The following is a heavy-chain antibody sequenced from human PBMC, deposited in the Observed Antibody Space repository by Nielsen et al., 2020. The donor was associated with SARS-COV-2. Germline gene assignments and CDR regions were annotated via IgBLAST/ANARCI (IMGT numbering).Heavy chain of an antibody. CDR1: GASFSGHY. D-gene: IGHD6-13*01. Sequence: SETLSPTCALYGASFSGHYWSWTRQPPGKGMEWIGEINHIGSTNYNPTLKSRATISVDTPKNQFSLNLNSVTAADTAVYYCTRSGKYRGRWYGDYYYGIDVWGQGTTVTVSS. J-gene: IGHJ6*02. V-gene: IGHV4-34*01. CDR3: TRSGKYRGRWYGDYYYGIDV. CDR2: INHIGST.